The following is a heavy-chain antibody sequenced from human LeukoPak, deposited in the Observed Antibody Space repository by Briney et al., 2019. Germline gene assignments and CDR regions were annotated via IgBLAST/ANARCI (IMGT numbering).Heavy chain of an antibody. J-gene: IGHJ4*02. D-gene: IGHD2-15*01. CDR2: INHSGST. CDR1: GGSFSGYY. Sequence: SETLSLTCAVYGGSFSGYYWSWIRQPPGKGLEWIGEINHSGSTNYNPSLKSRVTISVDTSKNQFSLKLSSVTAADTAVYYCARSTDCSGGSCYSGGSGFDYWGQGTLVTVSS. V-gene: IGHV4-34*01. CDR3: ARSTDCSGGSCYSGGSGFDY.